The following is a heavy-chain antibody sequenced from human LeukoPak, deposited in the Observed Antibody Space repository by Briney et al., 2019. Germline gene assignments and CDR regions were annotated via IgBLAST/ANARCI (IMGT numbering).Heavy chain of an antibody. CDR1: GGSISSSNW. D-gene: IGHD5-24*01. J-gene: IGHJ4*02. CDR3: ARVLVEMATVYFDY. Sequence: PSETLSLTCAVSGGSISSSNWWSWVRQPPGKGLEWIGEIYHSGSTNYNPSLKSRVTISVDKSKNQFSLKLSSVTAADTAVYYCARVLVEMATVYFDYWGQGTLVTVSS. CDR2: IYHSGST. V-gene: IGHV4-4*02.